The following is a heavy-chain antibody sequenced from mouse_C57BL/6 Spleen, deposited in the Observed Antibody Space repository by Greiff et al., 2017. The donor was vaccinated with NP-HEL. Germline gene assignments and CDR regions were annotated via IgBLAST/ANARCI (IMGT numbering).Heavy chain of an antibody. CDR3: ARRHDYDYFDY. D-gene: IGHD2-4*01. CDR2: ISNGGGST. CDR1: GFTFSDYY. Sequence: DVMLVESGGGLVQPGGSLKLSCAASGFTFSDYYMYWVRQTPEKRLEWVAYISNGGGSTYYPDTVKGRFTISRDNAKNTLYLQMSRLKSEDTAMYYCARRHDYDYFDYWGQGTTLTVSS. V-gene: IGHV5-12*01. J-gene: IGHJ2*01.